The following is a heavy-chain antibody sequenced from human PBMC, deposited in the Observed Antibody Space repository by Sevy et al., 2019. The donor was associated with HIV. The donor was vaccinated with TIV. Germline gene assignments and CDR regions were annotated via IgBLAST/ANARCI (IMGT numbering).Heavy chain of an antibody. V-gene: IGHV3-21*01. CDR2: ISSSSSYI. D-gene: IGHD6-19*01. J-gene: IGHJ4*02. CDR1: GFTFSSYS. CDR3: ARVWASRDGWGY. Sequence: GGSLRLSCAASGFTFSSYSMNWVRQAPGKGLEWVSSISSSSSYIYYADSVMGRFTISRDNAKNSLYLQMNSLRAEDTAVYYCARVWASRDGWGYWGQGTLVTVSS.